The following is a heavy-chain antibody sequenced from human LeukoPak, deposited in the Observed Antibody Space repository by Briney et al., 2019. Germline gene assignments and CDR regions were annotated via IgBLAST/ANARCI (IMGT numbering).Heavy chain of an antibody. J-gene: IGHJ4*02. Sequence: SKTLSLTCAVYGGSFSGYYWGWIRQPPGKGLEWIGNIFYSGSTYYSPSLKSRVTISVDTSKNQFSLKLSSVTAADTAVFYCARSSWSLFDYWGQGTLVTVSS. CDR3: ARSSWSLFDY. CDR1: GGSFSGYY. D-gene: IGHD1-26*01. V-gene: IGHV4-34*12. CDR2: IFYSGST.